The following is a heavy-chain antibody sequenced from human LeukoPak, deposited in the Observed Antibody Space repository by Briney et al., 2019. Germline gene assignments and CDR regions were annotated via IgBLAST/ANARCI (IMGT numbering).Heavy chain of an antibody. J-gene: IGHJ6*04. V-gene: IGHV4-39*07. CDR3: AGEVYYSGRDV. CDR1: GGSIRSSYYY. CDR2: IYDSGST. Sequence: SETLSLTCTVSGGSIRSSYYYWGWIRQPPGKGLEWIGSIYDSGSTYYNPSLKSRVTISVDTSKNQFSLKLSSVTAADTAVYYWAGEVYYSGRDVGGKGPTAPVP.